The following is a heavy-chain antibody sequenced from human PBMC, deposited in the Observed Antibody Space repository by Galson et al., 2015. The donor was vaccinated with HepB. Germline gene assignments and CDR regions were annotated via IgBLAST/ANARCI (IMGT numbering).Heavy chain of an antibody. CDR2: INSYNGNT. D-gene: IGHD1-26*01. V-gene: IGHV1-18*04. Sequence: SCKASGYSFTSYGIDWVRQAPGRGLEWMGWINSYNGNTNYGQKFQARVTMTTDTSTRTAYMELRSLRSDDTAVYYCARNVGRAAIKYWGQGTLVTVSS. CDR3: ARNVGRAAIKY. J-gene: IGHJ4*02. CDR1: GYSFTSYG.